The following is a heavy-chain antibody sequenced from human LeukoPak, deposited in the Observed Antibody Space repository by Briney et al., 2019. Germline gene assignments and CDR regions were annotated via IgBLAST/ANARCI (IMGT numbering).Heavy chain of an antibody. CDR2: IYYSGST. V-gene: IGHV4-59*08. Sequence: PSETLSLTCTVSGGSISSYYWSWIRQPPGKGLEWIGYIYYSGSTNYNPSLKSRVTISVDTSKNQFSLKLSSVTAADTAVYYCARGIAVAGTWVFDYWGQGTLVTVSS. CDR1: GGSISSYY. D-gene: IGHD6-19*01. J-gene: IGHJ4*02. CDR3: ARGIAVAGTWVFDY.